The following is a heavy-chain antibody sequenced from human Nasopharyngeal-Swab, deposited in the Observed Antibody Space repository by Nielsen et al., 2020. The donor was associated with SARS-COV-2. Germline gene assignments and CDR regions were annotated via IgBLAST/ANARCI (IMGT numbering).Heavy chain of an antibody. Sequence: GESLKISCAASGFTFSSYRMSWVRQAPGKGLEWVANIKQDGSEKYYVDSVKGRFTISRDNAKNSLYLQMNSLRAEDTAVYYCARVFEEYDSSGYCYFDYWGQGTLVTVSS. CDR1: GFTFSSYR. J-gene: IGHJ4*02. CDR3: ARVFEEYDSSGYCYFDY. V-gene: IGHV3-7*03. D-gene: IGHD3-22*01. CDR2: IKQDGSEK.